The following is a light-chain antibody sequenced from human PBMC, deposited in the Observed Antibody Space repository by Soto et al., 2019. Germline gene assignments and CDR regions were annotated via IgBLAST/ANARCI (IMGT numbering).Light chain of an antibody. J-gene: IGKJ2*01. CDR3: QRYNSLYT. CDR1: QSISSW. CDR2: KAS. Sequence: DIQMTQSPSTLSASVGDRVTITCRASQSISSWLAWYQQKPGKAPKLLIYKASSLESGVPSRFSGSGSGTEFTLTISRLQPDDFATYFWQRYNSLYTFGQGTKLEMK. V-gene: IGKV1-5*03.